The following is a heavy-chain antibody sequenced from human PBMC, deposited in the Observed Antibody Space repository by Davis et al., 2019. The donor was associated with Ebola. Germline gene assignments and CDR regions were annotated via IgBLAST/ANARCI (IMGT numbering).Heavy chain of an antibody. J-gene: IGHJ6*02. CDR1: GGTFSSYA. CDR3: AKDGSSSTSLVIEDYYYYYGMDV. CDR2: IIPIFGTA. V-gene: IGHV1-69*05. D-gene: IGHD2-2*01. Sequence: AASVKVSCKASGGTFSSYAISWVRQAPGQGLEWMGGIIPIFGTANYAQKFQGRVTMTRDTSTSTVYMELSSLRSEDTAVYYCAKDGSSSTSLVIEDYYYYYGMDVWGQGTTVTVSS.